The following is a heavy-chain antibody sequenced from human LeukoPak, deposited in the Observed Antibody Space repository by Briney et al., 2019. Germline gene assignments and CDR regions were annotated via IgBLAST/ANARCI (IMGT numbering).Heavy chain of an antibody. CDR3: ARESGDPASFQY. J-gene: IGHJ1*01. CDR1: GGSISTYF. CDR2: IYYIGNT. D-gene: IGHD2-21*02. Sequence: SEALSLTCTVSGGSISTYFWSWIRQPPGKGLEWIGYIYYIGNTNYNPSLRSRVTISVDTSKNQFSLKLTSVTAADTAVYYCARESGDPASFQYWGQGTLVTVSS. V-gene: IGHV4-59*01.